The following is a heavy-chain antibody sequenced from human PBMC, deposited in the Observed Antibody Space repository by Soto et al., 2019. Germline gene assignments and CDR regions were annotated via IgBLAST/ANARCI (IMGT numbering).Heavy chain of an antibody. CDR3: AKELSPPPTHGMDV. Sequence: GESLKISCAASGFTFSSYAMSWVRQAPGKGLEWVSAISGSGGSTYYADSVEGRFTISRDNAKNTLYLQMNSLRAEDTAVYYCAKELSPPPTHGMDVWGQGTTVTVSS. J-gene: IGHJ6*02. CDR1: GFTFSSYA. D-gene: IGHD2-15*01. V-gene: IGHV3-23*01. CDR2: ISGSGGST.